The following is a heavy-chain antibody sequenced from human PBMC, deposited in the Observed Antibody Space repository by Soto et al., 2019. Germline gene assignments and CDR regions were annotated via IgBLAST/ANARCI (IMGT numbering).Heavy chain of an antibody. CDR3: ARGGPGKIRSYYYMDV. CDR1: GGSFSGYY. CDR2: INHSGST. Sequence: SETLSLTCAVYGGSFSGYYWSWIRQPPGKGLEWIGEINHSGSTNYNPSLKSRVTISVDTSKNQFSLKLSSVTAADTAVYYCARGGPGKIRSYYYMDVWGKGTTVTVSS. J-gene: IGHJ6*03. V-gene: IGHV4-34*01. D-gene: IGHD3-10*01.